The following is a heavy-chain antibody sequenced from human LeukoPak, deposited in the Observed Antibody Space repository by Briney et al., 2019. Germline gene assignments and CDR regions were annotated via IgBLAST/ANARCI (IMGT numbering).Heavy chain of an antibody. CDR3: ARHPSGRMWLQQGGWFDP. V-gene: IGHV4-39*01. CDR1: GGSISSSSSY. J-gene: IGHJ5*02. D-gene: IGHD5-24*01. CDR2: IYYSGSS. Sequence: SETLSLTCSVSGGSISSSSSYWGWIRQPPGKGLEWIGSIYYSGSSFDNPALKSRVTISVDTSKNQFSLKLSSVTAADTAVYYCARHPSGRMWLQQGGWFDPWGQGTLVTVSS.